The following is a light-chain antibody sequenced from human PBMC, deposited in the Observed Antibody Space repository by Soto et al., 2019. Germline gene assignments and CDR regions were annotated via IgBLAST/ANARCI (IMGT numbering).Light chain of an antibody. V-gene: IGKV3-20*01. CDR2: GAS. J-gene: IGKJ5*01. CDR3: QQDGSSPRT. Sequence: DIVLTQSPGTLPLSPGGRATLSCRSSQSVSSSFLAWYQQKVGQAPRLLIYGASSRATGIPDRFSGSGSGTDFTLTISRLEPEDFAVYYCQQDGSSPRTFGQGARLEIK. CDR1: QSVSSSF.